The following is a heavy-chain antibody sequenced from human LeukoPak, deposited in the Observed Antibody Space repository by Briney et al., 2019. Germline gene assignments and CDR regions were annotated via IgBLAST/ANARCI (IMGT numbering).Heavy chain of an antibody. CDR3: ARDLVSSGWSTYYYYGMDV. CDR2: ISGSGGST. J-gene: IGHJ6*02. V-gene: IGHV3-23*01. D-gene: IGHD6-19*01. CDR1: GFTFSSYA. Sequence: PGGSLRLSCAASGFTFSSYAMSWVRQAPGKGLEWVSAISGSGGSTYYADSVKGRFTISRDNSKNTLYLQMNSLRAEDTAVYHCARDLVSSGWSTYYYYGMDVWGQGTTVTVSS.